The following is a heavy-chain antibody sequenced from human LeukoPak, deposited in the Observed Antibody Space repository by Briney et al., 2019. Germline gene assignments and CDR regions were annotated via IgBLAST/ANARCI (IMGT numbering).Heavy chain of an antibody. Sequence: ASVKVSCKASGYTFTGYYMHWVRQAPGQGLEWMGWINPNSGGTNYAQKFQGWVTMTRDTSIRTAYMALSRLRSDDTAVYYCARGRQLERQGDLFDYWGQGTLVPVSS. V-gene: IGHV1-2*04. CDR2: INPNSGGT. CDR1: GYTFTGYY. D-gene: IGHD1-1*01. J-gene: IGHJ4*02. CDR3: ARGRQLERQGDLFDY.